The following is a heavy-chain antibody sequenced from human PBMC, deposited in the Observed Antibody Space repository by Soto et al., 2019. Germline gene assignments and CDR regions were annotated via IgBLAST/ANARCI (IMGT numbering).Heavy chain of an antibody. D-gene: IGHD3-3*01. CDR1: GFNFGDYA. CDR3: SRLPPKKAVTILGGINPCDY. V-gene: IGHV3-49*03. J-gene: IGHJ4*02. CDR2: IRSKAYGGTA. Sequence: SLRLSCTTSGFNFGDYAMIWFRQASGKGLEWVGHIRSKAYGGTAEYAASVKGRFFISRDDSKNIAYLQMNSLETEDTAVYYCSRLPPKKAVTILGGINPCDYWGEGTLVTFAS.